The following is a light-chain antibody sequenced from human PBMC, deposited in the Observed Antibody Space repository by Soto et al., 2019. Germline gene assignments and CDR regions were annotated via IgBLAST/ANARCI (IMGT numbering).Light chain of an antibody. V-gene: IGKV1-5*01. CDR1: QSISIW. CDR3: QQYNNYATWT. J-gene: IGKJ1*01. Sequence: DIQMTQSPSTLSASVGDRVIITCRASQSISIWVAWYQHKPGKAHQVLIWDSSSLQRGVPSRFSGSGSGTEFTLTISSLQPDDFATYYCQQYNNYATWTFGQGTKVEIK. CDR2: DSS.